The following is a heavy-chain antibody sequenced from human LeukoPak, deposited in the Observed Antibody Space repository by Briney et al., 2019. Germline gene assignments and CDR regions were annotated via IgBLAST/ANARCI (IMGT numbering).Heavy chain of an antibody. J-gene: IGHJ4*02. CDR3: ARETLYSGWYDRAYYFDY. CDR2: NSASGGRT. D-gene: IGHD6-19*01. V-gene: IGHV3-23*01. Sequence: GGSLRLSCAASGFTFSSYGMSWVRQAPGRGLEWVSANSASGGRTYYADSVQGRVTISRDNSKNTLYLQMNSLRAENTAVYYCARETLYSGWYDRAYYFDYWGQGTLVTVSS. CDR1: GFTFSSYG.